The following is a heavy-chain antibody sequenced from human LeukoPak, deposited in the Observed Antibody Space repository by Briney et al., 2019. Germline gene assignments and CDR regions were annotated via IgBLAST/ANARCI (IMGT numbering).Heavy chain of an antibody. Sequence: WFRQAPRKGLEWIGSIYYSGSTYYNPSLKSRVTISVDTSKNQFSLKLSSVTAADTAVYYCARDTFYCSSTSCYSLAYYYYGMDVWGQGTTVTVSS. J-gene: IGHJ6*02. CDR2: IYYSGST. D-gene: IGHD2-2*01. CDR3: ARDTFYCSSTSCYSLAYYYYGMDV. V-gene: IGHV4-39*07.